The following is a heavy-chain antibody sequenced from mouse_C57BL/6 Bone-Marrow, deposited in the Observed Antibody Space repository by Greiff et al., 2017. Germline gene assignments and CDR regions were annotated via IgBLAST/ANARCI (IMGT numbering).Heavy chain of an antibody. V-gene: IGHV7-1*01. CDR2: SRNKANDYTT. J-gene: IGHJ2*01. Sequence: EVKLVESGGGLVQSGRSLRLSCATSGFTFSDFYMEWVRQAPGKGLEWIAASRNKANDYTTEYSASVKGRFIVSRDTSQSILYLQMNALRAEDTAIYYCARDAHTTYYFDYWGQGTTLTVSS. CDR1: GFTFSDFY. D-gene: IGHD1-1*01. CDR3: ARDAHTTYYFDY.